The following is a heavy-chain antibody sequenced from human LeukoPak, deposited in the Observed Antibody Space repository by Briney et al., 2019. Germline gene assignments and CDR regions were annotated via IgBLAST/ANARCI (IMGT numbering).Heavy chain of an antibody. J-gene: IGHJ4*02. Sequence: GGSLRLSCAASGFTFTNAWMNWVRQAPGKGLKWVGRIKSKTVGGTIDYAAPVKGRFTISRDDSKNTLYLQMDSLKAEDTAVYYCTTDYCKSTTCYLNYWGQGTLVTVSS. CDR1: GFTFTNAW. D-gene: IGHD2-2*01. CDR3: TTDYCKSTTCYLNY. V-gene: IGHV3-15*07. CDR2: IKSKTVGGTI.